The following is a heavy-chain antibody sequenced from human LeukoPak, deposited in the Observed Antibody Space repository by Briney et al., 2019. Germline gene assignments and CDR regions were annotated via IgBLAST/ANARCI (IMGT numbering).Heavy chain of an antibody. Sequence: GGSLRLSCAASGFTVSSNYMSWVRQAPGKGLEWVANIKQDGSEIYYEDSVKGRFTISRDNAKNSLYLQMNSLRVEETAVYYCARAGVAVAATLWDWGQGALVTVSS. CDR3: ARAGVAVAATLWD. J-gene: IGHJ4*02. CDR1: GFTVSSNY. V-gene: IGHV3-7*04. D-gene: IGHD6-19*01. CDR2: IKQDGSEI.